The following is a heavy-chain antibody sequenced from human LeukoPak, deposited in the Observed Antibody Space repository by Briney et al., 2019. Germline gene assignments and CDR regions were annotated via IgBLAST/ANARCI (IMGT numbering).Heavy chain of an antibody. D-gene: IGHD3-22*01. J-gene: IGHJ1*01. V-gene: IGHV3-74*01. Sequence: TGGSLRLSCAASGFTFSSYWMHWVRQAPGKGLLWVSRIKSDGKTNYADSVKGRFTISRDNAKNTVSLQMNSLRAEDTGVYYCARAPSEIGGYYPEYFRHWGQGTLVTVSS. CDR2: IKSDGKT. CDR3: ARAPSEIGGYYPEYFRH. CDR1: GFTFSSYW.